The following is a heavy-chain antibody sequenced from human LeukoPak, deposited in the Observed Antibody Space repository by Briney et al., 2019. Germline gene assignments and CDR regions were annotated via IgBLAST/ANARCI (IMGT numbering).Heavy chain of an antibody. Sequence: GASVKVSCKASGYTFTSYYMHWVRQAPGQGLEWMGIINPSGGSTSYAQKFQGRVTMTRDMSTSTVYKELSSLRSEDTAVYYCAREYSSSWKDGNWFDPWGQGTLVTVSS. CDR1: GYTFTSYY. D-gene: IGHD6-13*01. J-gene: IGHJ5*02. CDR2: INPSGGST. V-gene: IGHV1-46*01. CDR3: AREYSSSWKDGNWFDP.